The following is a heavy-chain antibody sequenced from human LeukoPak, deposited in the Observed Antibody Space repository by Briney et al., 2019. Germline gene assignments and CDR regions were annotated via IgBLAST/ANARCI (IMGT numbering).Heavy chain of an antibody. V-gene: IGHV3-23*01. CDR1: GFSFSSFG. CDR3: ARGARLQPMGEF. J-gene: IGHJ4*02. Sequence: QPGGSLRLSCAASGFSFSSFGMSWVRQAPGRGLQWVSPISGDGRDTFYADSVKGRFTVSRDNSKTTMFLQMNSLRVEDTALYYCARGARLQPMGEFWGQGTLVTVSS. D-gene: IGHD4-11*01. CDR2: ISGDGRDT.